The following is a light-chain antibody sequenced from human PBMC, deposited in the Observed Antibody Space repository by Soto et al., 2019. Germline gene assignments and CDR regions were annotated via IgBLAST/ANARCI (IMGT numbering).Light chain of an antibody. CDR2: EVT. Sequence: QSVLTQPPSASGSPGQSVTISCTGTSSDVGGYHYVSWYQQHPGKAPKLMIHEVTKRPSGVPDRFSGSKSGNTASLTVSGVQGEDEADYYCSSYAGSNNLVFGGGTQLTVL. CDR1: SSDVGGYHY. CDR3: SSYAGSNNLV. V-gene: IGLV2-8*01. J-gene: IGLJ2*01.